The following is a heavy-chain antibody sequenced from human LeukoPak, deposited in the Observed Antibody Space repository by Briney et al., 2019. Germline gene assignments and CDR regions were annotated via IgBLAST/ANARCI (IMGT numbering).Heavy chain of an antibody. CDR1: GGSFSGYY. D-gene: IGHD3/OR15-3a*01. Sequence: PSETLSLTCAVYGGSFSGYYWSWIRQPPGKGLEWIGEINHSGSTNYNPSLKSRVTISVDTSKNQFSLKLSSVTAADTAVYYCARVGRVIDYYYYGMDVWGQGTTVTVSS. CDR2: INHSGST. CDR3: ARVGRVIDYYYYGMDV. V-gene: IGHV4-34*01. J-gene: IGHJ6*02.